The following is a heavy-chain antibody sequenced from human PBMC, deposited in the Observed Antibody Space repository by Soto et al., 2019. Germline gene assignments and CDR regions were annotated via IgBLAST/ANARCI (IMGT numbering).Heavy chain of an antibody. CDR2: IIPIFGTA. J-gene: IGHJ6*02. D-gene: IGHD1-26*01. V-gene: IGHV1-69*13. CDR1: GGTFSSYA. Sequence: SVKVSCKASGGTFSSYAIRWVLQAPGQGLEWMGGIIPIFGTANYAQKFQGRVTITADESASTAYMELSSLRSEDTAVYYCAQRRGVGVYYYYGMDVWGQGTTVTVSS. CDR3: AQRRGVGVYYYYGMDV.